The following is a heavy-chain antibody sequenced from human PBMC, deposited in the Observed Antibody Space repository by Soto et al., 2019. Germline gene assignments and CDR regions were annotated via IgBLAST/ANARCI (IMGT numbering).Heavy chain of an antibody. CDR2: IFYSGTT. CDR1: GVSINSGDYY. V-gene: IGHV4-31*03. CDR3: AKVRGHAFDI. Sequence: QVQLQESGPGLVKPSQTLSLNCSVSGVSINSGDYYWSWIRQHAGQGLEWIGYIFYSGTTFYNPSLKSRVTISIDASKNQFAREMSSVTAADTAVYYCAKVRGHAFDIRGQGTMVTVSS. J-gene: IGHJ3*02. D-gene: IGHD3-10*01.